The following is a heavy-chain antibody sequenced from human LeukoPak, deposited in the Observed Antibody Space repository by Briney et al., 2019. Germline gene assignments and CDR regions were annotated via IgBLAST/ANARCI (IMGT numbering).Heavy chain of an antibody. CDR1: GFTFSNYN. Sequence: GGSLRLSCAASGFTFSNYNMNWVRQAPGKGLEWVAHISSSSTNTNYAESVKGRVTISRDNAKNSLYLQMHSLRAEDTAVYYCATSMQWPYWGQGTLVTVSS. D-gene: IGHD6-19*01. CDR2: ISSSSTNT. J-gene: IGHJ4*02. V-gene: IGHV3-48*01. CDR3: ATSMQWPY.